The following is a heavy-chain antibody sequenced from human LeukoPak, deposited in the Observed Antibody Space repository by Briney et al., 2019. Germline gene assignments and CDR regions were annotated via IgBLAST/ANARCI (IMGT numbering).Heavy chain of an antibody. V-gene: IGHV3-33*01. Sequence: GSLRLSCAASGFTFSSYGMHWARQAPGKGLEWVAVIWYDGSNKYYADSVKGRFTVSRDNSKNTLYPQMNSLRAEDTAVYYCAREFYDFWSGYRAGNYFDYWGQGTLVTVSS. D-gene: IGHD3-3*01. CDR2: IWYDGSNK. CDR3: AREFYDFWSGYRAGNYFDY. J-gene: IGHJ4*02. CDR1: GFTFSSYG.